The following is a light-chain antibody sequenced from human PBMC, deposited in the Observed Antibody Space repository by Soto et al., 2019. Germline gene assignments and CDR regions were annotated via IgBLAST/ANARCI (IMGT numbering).Light chain of an antibody. CDR1: SSNIGSNS. CDR2: SNN. V-gene: IGLV1-44*01. Sequence: QSVLTQPPSASRTPGQRVTISCSGSSSNIGSNSINWYQQLPGTAPKLLSYSNNQRPSGVPDRFSVSKSGTSASLAISGLQSEDEADYYCAAWDDSLSGDVFGTGTKVTVL. J-gene: IGLJ1*01. CDR3: AAWDDSLSGDV.